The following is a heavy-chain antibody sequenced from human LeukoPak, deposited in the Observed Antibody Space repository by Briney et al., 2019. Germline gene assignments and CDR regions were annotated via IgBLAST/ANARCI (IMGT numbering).Heavy chain of an antibody. Sequence: GGSLRLSCAASGFTFSSYGMHWVRQAPGKGLEWLAVISYDGSNKYYADSVKGRFTISRDNSKNTLYLQMNSLRAEDTAVYYCAKGYSSGWYFDYWGQGTLVTVSS. V-gene: IGHV3-30*18. D-gene: IGHD6-19*01. J-gene: IGHJ4*02. CDR3: AKGYSSGWYFDY. CDR2: ISYDGSNK. CDR1: GFTFSSYG.